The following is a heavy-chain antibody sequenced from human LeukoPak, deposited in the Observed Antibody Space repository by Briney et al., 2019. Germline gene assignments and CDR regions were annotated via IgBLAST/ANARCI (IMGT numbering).Heavy chain of an antibody. Sequence: GGSLRLSCTASGFTFGDYAMSWIRQAPGKGLEWVGFIRSKAYGETADYAASVKGRFTISRDDSKAIAYLQMNSLKTEDTAVYHCTRDRGAYNLYDYWGQGTLVTVS. CDR1: GFTFGDYA. CDR2: IRSKAYGETA. V-gene: IGHV3-49*03. D-gene: IGHD1-1*01. CDR3: TRDRGAYNLYDY. J-gene: IGHJ4*02.